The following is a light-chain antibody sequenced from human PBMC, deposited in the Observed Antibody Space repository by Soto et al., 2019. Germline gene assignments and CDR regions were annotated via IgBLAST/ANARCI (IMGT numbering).Light chain of an antibody. CDR1: QSISTY. CDR2: GAT. V-gene: IGKV1-39*01. Sequence: DIRMTQSPSSLSASVGDRVTITCRASQSISTYLSWYQQKPGKAPKLLIYGATRLQSGAPSRFTGSGSGTEFTLTISSLQPEDFATYSCQQSYSNPPTFAQGTK. J-gene: IGKJ2*01. CDR3: QQSYSNPPT.